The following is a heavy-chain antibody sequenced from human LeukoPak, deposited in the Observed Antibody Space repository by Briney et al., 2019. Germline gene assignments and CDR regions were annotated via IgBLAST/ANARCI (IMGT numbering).Heavy chain of an antibody. Sequence: SETLSLTCTVSGGSISSRNYYWAWIRQPPGKGLEWIGSIYYSGSTYYNPSLKSRVTISVDMSKNQFSLKLTSVTAADTAVYYCARDQPGYDILTGFSTYSFDYWGQGTLVTVSS. CDR2: IYYSGST. D-gene: IGHD3-9*01. J-gene: IGHJ4*02. CDR3: ARDQPGYDILTGFSTYSFDY. CDR1: GGSISSRNYY. V-gene: IGHV4-39*07.